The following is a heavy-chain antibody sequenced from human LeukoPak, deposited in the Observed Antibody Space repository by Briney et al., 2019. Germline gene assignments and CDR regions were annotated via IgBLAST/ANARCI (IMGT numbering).Heavy chain of an antibody. CDR2: INPNSGGT. CDR1: GYTFTGYY. J-gene: IGHJ5*02. D-gene: IGHD5-12*01. Sequence: GASVKVSCKASGYTFTGYYMHWVRQAPGQGLEWMGWINPNSGGTNYAQKFQGRVTMTRDTSISTAYMELSRLRSDDTAVYYCARGYGGYGNWFDPWGQGTLVTLSS. V-gene: IGHV1-2*02. CDR3: ARGYGGYGNWFDP.